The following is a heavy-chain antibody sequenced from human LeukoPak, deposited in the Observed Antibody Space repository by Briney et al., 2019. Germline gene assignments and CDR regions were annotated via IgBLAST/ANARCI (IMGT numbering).Heavy chain of an antibody. J-gene: IGHJ4*02. CDR2: IKGDERST. CDR1: GFTFSSYW. V-gene: IGHV3-74*01. CDR3: VRGQLWSYYHDY. D-gene: IGHD5-18*01. Sequence: GGSLRLCCAASGFTFSSYWLHWVRQAPGKGLVWVSRIKGDERSTNYADSVKGRFTISRDNAKNTVYLEMNSLRAEDTAVYYCVRGQLWSYYHDYWGQGTLVTVSS.